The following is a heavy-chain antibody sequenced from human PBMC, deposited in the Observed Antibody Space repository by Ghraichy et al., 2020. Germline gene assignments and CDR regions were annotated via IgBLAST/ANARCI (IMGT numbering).Heavy chain of an antibody. V-gene: IGHV3-66*01. J-gene: IGHJ4*02. CDR3: AREGGTGGYDY. Sequence: GGSLRLSCAASGFTVSSKYMSWVRQAPGKGLEWVSIIYSGGNTYYADSVKGRFTTSRDNSKNTLSLQMNNLRAEDTAVYYCAREGGTGGYDYWGQGTLVIVSA. CDR2: IYSGGNT. CDR1: GFTVSSKY. D-gene: IGHD7-27*01.